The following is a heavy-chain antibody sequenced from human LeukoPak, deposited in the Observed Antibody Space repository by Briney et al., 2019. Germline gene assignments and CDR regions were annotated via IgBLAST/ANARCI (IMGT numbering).Heavy chain of an antibody. D-gene: IGHD3-10*02. CDR1: GFTFSSNG. J-gene: IGHJ6*04. Sequence: GGSLRLSCAASGFTFSSNGMSWVRQAPGKGLEWVSAISGSGGSTYYADSVKGRFTISRDNSKNTLYLQMNSLRAEDTAVYYCAELGITMIGGVWGKGTTVTISS. CDR2: ISGSGGST. CDR3: AELGITMIGGV. V-gene: IGHV3-23*01.